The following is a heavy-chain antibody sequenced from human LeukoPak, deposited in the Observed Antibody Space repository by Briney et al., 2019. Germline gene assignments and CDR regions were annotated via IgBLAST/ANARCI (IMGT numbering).Heavy chain of an antibody. D-gene: IGHD3-22*01. CDR2: ISYDGSNK. CDR1: GFTFSSYA. V-gene: IGHV3-30-3*01. J-gene: IGHJ4*02. Sequence: GGSLRLSCAASGFTFSSYAMHWVRQAPGKGLEWVAVISYDGSNKYYADSVKGRFTISRDNSKNTLYLQMNSLRAEDTAVYYCAREGYDSSGYYYGPDYWGQGTLVTVSS. CDR3: AREGYDSSGYYYGPDY.